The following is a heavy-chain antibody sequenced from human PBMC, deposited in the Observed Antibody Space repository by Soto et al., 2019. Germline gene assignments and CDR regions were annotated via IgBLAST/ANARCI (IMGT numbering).Heavy chain of an antibody. Sequence: GGSMRLSCAASGFTFNRFFMNWVRQAPGKGLEWVSTISSGGDTTYYADSVKGRFTISRDNSKYTLFLQMNSLRAGDTAIYYCTKVKRGCSGGSCYSFRLRPYDAFDIWGQGPMVTVS. D-gene: IGHD2-15*01. J-gene: IGHJ3*02. CDR1: GFTFNRFF. CDR2: ISSGGDTT. CDR3: TKVKRGCSGGSCYSFRLRPYDAFDI. V-gene: IGHV3-23*01.